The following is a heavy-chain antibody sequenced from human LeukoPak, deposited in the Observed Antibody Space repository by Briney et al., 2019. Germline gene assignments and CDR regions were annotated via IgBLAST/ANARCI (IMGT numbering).Heavy chain of an antibody. CDR1: GGTFSSYA. J-gene: IGHJ6*02. CDR3: ARASGTAMFERTYYYYYGMDV. D-gene: IGHD5-18*01. V-gene: IGHV1-69*04. CDR2: IIPILGIA. Sequence: GASVKVFCKASGGTFSSYAISWVRQAPGQGLEWMGRIIPILGIANYAQKFQGRVTITADKSTSTAYMELSSLRSEDTAVYYCARASGTAMFERTYYYYYGMDVWGQGTTVAVSS.